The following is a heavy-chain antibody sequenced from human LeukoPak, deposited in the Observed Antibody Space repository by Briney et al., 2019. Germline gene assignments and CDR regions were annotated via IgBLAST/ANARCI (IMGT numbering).Heavy chain of an antibody. D-gene: IGHD5-24*01. J-gene: IGHJ4*02. CDR2: LHPSGST. CDR3: ATGGDAYKTGY. V-gene: IGHV4-59*12. CDR1: GDSISPYY. Sequence: SETLSLTCTVSGDSISPYYLTWIRQPPGKGLEWIGHLHPSGSTSYNPSLESRVTISADTSKNQFSLSLTSVNAADTAVYYCATGGDAYKTGYWGQGTLVSVSS.